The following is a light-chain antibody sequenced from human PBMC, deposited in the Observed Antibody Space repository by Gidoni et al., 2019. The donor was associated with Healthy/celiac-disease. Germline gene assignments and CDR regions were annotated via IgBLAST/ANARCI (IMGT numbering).Light chain of an antibody. CDR1: QSVSSY. Sequence: EIVLTQSPATLSLSPGASATLACRASQSVSSYLAWYQQKPGQAPRLLIYDASNRATGIQARFSGSGSGTDFTLTISSLEPEDFSVYYCQQRSNWFTFGPGTKVDIK. V-gene: IGKV3-11*01. J-gene: IGKJ3*01. CDR2: DAS. CDR3: QQRSNWFT.